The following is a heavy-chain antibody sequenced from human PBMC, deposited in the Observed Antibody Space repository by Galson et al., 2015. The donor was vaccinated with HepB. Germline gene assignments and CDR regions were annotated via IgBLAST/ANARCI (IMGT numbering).Heavy chain of an antibody. V-gene: IGHV4-34*01. CDR3: ARPAYCSSTTCSLYFDL. D-gene: IGHD2-2*01. Sequence: SETLSLTCAVYGESFSGYYWSWIRQPPGKGLEWIGEINHRGSTNYNPSLKSRVTISVDTSKNQFSLKLSSVTAADTAVYYCARPAYCSSTTCSLYFDLWGRGTLVTVSS. CDR2: INHRGST. J-gene: IGHJ2*01. CDR1: GESFSGYY.